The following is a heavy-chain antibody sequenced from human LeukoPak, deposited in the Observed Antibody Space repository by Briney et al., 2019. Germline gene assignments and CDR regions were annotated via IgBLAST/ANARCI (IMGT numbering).Heavy chain of an antibody. D-gene: IGHD3-10*01. CDR3: AAPSMARGVIKH. CDR1: GFTVSSNY. CDR2: IYSGGST. V-gene: IGHV3-66*01. J-gene: IGHJ1*01. Sequence: GGSLRLSCAASGFTVSSNYMSWVRQAPGKGLEWVSVIYSGGSTYYADSVKGRFTISRDNSKNTLYLQMNSLRAEDTAVYYCAAPSMARGVIKHWGQGTLVTVSS.